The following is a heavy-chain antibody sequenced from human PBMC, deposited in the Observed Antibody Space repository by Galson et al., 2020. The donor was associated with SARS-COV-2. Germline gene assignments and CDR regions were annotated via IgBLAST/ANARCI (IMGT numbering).Heavy chain of an antibody. CDR2: ISGSGGST. J-gene: IGHJ4*02. V-gene: IGHV3-23*01. Sequence: TGGSLRLSCAASGFTFSSYAMSWVRQAPGKGLEWVSAISGSGGSTYYADSVKGRFTISRDNSKNTLYLQMNSLRAEDTAVYYCAKDREYYYDSSGYPFDYWGQGTLVTVSS. CDR3: AKDREYYYDSSGYPFDY. CDR1: GFTFSSYA. D-gene: IGHD3-22*01.